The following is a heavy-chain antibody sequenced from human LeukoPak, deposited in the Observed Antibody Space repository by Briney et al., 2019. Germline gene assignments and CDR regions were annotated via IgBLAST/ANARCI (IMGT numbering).Heavy chain of an antibody. J-gene: IGHJ4*02. V-gene: IGHV3-48*01. D-gene: IGHD3-10*01. CDR1: GFTFSSYS. Sequence: GGSLRLSCAASGFTFSSYSMNWVRQAPGKGLEWVSYISSSSSTIYYADSVKGRFTISRDNAKNSLYLQMNSLRAEDTAVYYCARDRTYYYGSGSYPVDYWGQGTLVTVYS. CDR2: ISSSSSTI. CDR3: ARDRTYYYGSGSYPVDY.